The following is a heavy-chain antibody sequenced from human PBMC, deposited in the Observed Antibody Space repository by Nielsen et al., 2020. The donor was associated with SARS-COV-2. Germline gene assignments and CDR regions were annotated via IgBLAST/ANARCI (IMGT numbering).Heavy chain of an antibody. J-gene: IGHJ4*02. D-gene: IGHD6-19*01. CDR3: AKDSGSGMDY. CDR2: ISWNSGSI. CDR1: GFTFDDYA. Sequence: SLKISCAASGFTFDDYAMHWVRQAPGKGLEWVSGISWNSGSIGYADSVKGRFTISRDNAKNSLYLQMNSLRADDTALYYCAKDSGSGMDYWGQGTLVTVSS. V-gene: IGHV3-9*01.